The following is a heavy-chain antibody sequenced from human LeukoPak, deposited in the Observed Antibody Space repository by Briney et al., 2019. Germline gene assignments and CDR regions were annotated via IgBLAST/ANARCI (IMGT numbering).Heavy chain of an antibody. V-gene: IGHV4-59*02. J-gene: IGHJ5*02. CDR1: GGSVSSYY. CDR2: IYYSGST. Sequence: SETLSLTCTVSGGSVSSYYWSWIRQPPGKGLEWIGYIYYSGSTNYNPSLKSRVTISVDTSKNRFSLKLSSVTAADTAVYYCAREYYDILTGYWPSNWFDPWGQGTLVTVSS. D-gene: IGHD3-9*01. CDR3: AREYYDILTGYWPSNWFDP.